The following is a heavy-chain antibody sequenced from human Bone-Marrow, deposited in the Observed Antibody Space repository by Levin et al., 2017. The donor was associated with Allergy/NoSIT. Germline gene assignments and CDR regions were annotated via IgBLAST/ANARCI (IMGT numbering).Heavy chain of an antibody. CDR1: GFTFSSYS. J-gene: IGHJ5*02. D-gene: IGHD3-10*01. CDR3: ARDYYYGSGSLPRFDP. Sequence: AGGSLRLSCAASGFTFSSYSMNWVRQAPGKGLEWVSSISSSSSYIYYADSVKGRFTISRDNAKNSLYLQMNSLRAEDTAVYYCARDYYYGSGSLPRFDPWGQGTLVTVSS. V-gene: IGHV3-21*01. CDR2: ISSSSSYI.